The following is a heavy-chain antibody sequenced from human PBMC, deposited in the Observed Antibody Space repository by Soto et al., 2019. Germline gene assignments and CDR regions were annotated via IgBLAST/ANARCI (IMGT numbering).Heavy chain of an antibody. V-gene: IGHV3-11*05. CDR3: ARDSYPDYYGSGSYYITDFDY. CDR1: GFTFSDYY. D-gene: IGHD3-10*01. CDR2: ISSSSSYT. J-gene: IGHJ4*01. Sequence: GGSLRLSCAASGFTFSDYYMSWIRQAPGKGLEWVSYISSSSSYTNYADSVKGRFTISRDNAKNSLYLQMNSLRAEDTAVYYCARDSYPDYYGSGSYYITDFDYWGQEPRSPSPQ.